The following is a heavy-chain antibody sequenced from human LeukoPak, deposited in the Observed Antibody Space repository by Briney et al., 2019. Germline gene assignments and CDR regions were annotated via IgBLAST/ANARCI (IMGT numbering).Heavy chain of an antibody. Sequence: PSETLSLTCTVSGGSISSYYWSWIRQPPGKGLEWIGYIYTSGSTNYNPSLKSRVTISVDTSKNQFSLKLSPVTAADTAVYYCARGPPAVATIGLYYYYMDVWGKGTTVTVSS. CDR2: IYTSGST. J-gene: IGHJ6*03. V-gene: IGHV4-4*09. D-gene: IGHD5-12*01. CDR1: GGSISSYY. CDR3: ARGPPAVATIGLYYYYMDV.